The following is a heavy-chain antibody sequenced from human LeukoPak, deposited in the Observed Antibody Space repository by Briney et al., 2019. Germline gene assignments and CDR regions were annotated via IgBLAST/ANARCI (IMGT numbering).Heavy chain of an antibody. CDR3: ARGGYYYDSSGYYH. D-gene: IGHD3-22*01. CDR1: GGSISSYY. CDR2: IYYSGST. J-gene: IGHJ5*02. V-gene: IGHV4-59*12. Sequence: SETLSLTCTVSGGSISSYYWSWIRQPPGKGLEWIGYIYYSGSTNYNPSLKSRVTISVDTSKNQFSLKLSSVTAADTAVYYCARGGYYYDSSGYYHWVQGTLVTVSS.